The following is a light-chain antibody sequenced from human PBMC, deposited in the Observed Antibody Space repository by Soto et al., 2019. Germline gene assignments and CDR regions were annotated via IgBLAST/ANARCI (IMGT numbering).Light chain of an antibody. CDR3: QQRSHWHPIT. J-gene: IGKJ3*01. CDR2: DAS. CDR1: QRVSSY. V-gene: IGKV3-11*01. Sequence: EIVLTQSPATLSLSPGERAILSCRASQRVSSYLAWSQQIPGHAPRLLLYDASNRATGIQARFSCSGSGTDYTLPISSLEPEDFAVYYCQQRSHWHPITLVPGTKVDI.